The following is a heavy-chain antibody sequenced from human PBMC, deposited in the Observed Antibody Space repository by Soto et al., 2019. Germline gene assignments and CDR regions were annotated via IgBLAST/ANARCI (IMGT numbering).Heavy chain of an antibody. CDR1: GGSFSTYG. CDR2: ISAYNGNT. Sequence: GASVKVSCKASGGSFSTYGINWVRQAPGQGLEWMGWISAYNGNTDYPQKLQGRVTMTTDTSTSTAYMELRSLRSDDTAVYYCAREGYCISTSCYASALDYWGQGTLVTVSS. V-gene: IGHV1-18*01. CDR3: AREGYCISTSCYASALDY. D-gene: IGHD2-2*01. J-gene: IGHJ4*02.